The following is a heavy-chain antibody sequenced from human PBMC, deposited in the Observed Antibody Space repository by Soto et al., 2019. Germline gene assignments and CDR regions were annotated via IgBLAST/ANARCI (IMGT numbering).Heavy chain of an antibody. V-gene: IGHV1-69*01. J-gene: IGHJ4*02. D-gene: IGHD3-3*01. CDR3: AREGGQRHYDFWSDYYIPDRTSPRFDY. CDR2: IIPIFGTA. CDR1: GGTFSSYA. Sequence: QVQLVQSGAEVKKPGSSVKVSCKASGGTFSSYAISWVRQAPGQGLEWMGGIIPIFGTANYAQKFQGRVTITADESTSTDYMELSSLRSEDTAVYYCAREGGQRHYDFWSDYYIPDRTSPRFDYWGQGTLVTVSS.